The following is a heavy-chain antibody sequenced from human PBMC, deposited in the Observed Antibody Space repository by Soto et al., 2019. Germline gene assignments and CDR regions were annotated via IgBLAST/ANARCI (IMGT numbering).Heavy chain of an antibody. D-gene: IGHD3-10*01. CDR1: AFTFSSYA. J-gene: IGHJ4*01. CDR2: ISAGGGGT. CDR3: AKSYGSGRYPSLFAY. Sequence: GGSLRLSCAASAFTFSSYAMSWVRPAPGKGLEWVSTISAGGGGTYHADSVKGRFTISRDNSKNPLYLQMNSLSAGDSAVYYCAKSYGSGRYPSLFAYWAHGTLV. V-gene: IGHV3-23*01.